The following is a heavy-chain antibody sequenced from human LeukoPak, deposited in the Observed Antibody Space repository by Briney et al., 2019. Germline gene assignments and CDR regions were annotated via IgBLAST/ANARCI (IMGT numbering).Heavy chain of an antibody. D-gene: IGHD3-10*01. CDR3: ATGAITMVRGVIRSAFDY. CDR2: ISGSGGST. J-gene: IGHJ4*02. V-gene: IGHV3-23*01. CDR1: GFTFSIYA. Sequence: GGSLRLSCAASGFTFSIYAMSWVRKAPGKGLEWVSAISGSGGSTYYADSVKGRFTISRDNSKNTLYLQMNSLRAEDTAVYYCATGAITMVRGVIRSAFDYWGQGTLVTVSS.